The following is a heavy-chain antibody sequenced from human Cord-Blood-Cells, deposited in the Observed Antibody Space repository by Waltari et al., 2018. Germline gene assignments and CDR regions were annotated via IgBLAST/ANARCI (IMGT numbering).Heavy chain of an antibody. Sequence: QVQLVQSGAEVKKPGSSVKVSCKASGGTFSSYAISWVRQAPGQGLEWMGWISPIFGTANYAQKFQGRVTITADESTSTAYMERSSLRSEDTAVYYCARGGTVARGGDCYFDYWGQGTLVTVSS. J-gene: IGHJ4*02. CDR2: ISPIFGTA. CDR3: ARGGTVARGGDCYFDY. D-gene: IGHD2-21*01. V-gene: IGHV1-69*01. CDR1: GGTFSSYA.